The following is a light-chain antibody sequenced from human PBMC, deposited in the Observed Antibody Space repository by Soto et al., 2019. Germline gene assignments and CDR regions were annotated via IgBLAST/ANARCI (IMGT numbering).Light chain of an antibody. CDR1: SSDVGYYNY. CDR2: DVN. Sequence: QSALTQPRSVSGSPGQSVTISCTGISSDVGYYNYVSWYQQHPGKAPKLMIYDVNKRPSGVPDRFSGSKSGNTASLTISGLQAEDEADYYCCSYAGSYLWVFGGGTKLTVL. J-gene: IGLJ3*02. CDR3: CSYAGSYLWV. V-gene: IGLV2-11*01.